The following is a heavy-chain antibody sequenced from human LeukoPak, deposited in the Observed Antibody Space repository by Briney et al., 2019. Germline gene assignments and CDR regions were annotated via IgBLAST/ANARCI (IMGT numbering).Heavy chain of an antibody. CDR2: INPSGGST. CDR3: ARAKGYCSGGSCYQVYNWFDP. Sequence: GASVKVSCKASGYTFTSYYMHWVRQAPGQGLEWMGIINPSGGSTSYAQKFQGRVTMTRDTSTSTVYMELSSLRSEDTAVYYCARAKGYCSGGSCYQVYNWFDPWGQGTLVTVSS. CDR1: GYTFTSYY. D-gene: IGHD2-15*01. V-gene: IGHV1-46*01. J-gene: IGHJ5*02.